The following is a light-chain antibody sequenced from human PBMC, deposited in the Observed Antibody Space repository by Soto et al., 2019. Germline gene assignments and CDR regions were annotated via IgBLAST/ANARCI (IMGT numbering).Light chain of an antibody. CDR1: GSDIGAYNY. J-gene: IGLJ1*01. CDR2: GVT. V-gene: IGLV2-14*01. CDR3: SSFTTSYFYV. Sequence: GSGSDIGAYNYVSWYQQHPGKAPKLLIHGVTRRPSGVSSRFSASKSAYTASLTISGLQAEDEATYFCSSFTTSYFYVFGPGTKVTVL.